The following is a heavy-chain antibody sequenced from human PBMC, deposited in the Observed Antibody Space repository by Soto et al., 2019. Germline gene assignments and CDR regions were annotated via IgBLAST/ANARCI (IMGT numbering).Heavy chain of an antibody. J-gene: IGHJ4*02. CDR2: ITDSSSNI. Sequence: EVQLVESGGGLVKTGGSLRLSCAASGFTFSRYTMNWVRQAPGKGLEWVSSITDSSSNIYYADSVKGRFTVSRDNDKNSLYLQMNSLRAEDTAVYYCSRDGFGFDYWGQGTLVTVSS. CDR1: GFTFSRYT. D-gene: IGHD3-16*01. CDR3: SRDGFGFDY. V-gene: IGHV3-21*01.